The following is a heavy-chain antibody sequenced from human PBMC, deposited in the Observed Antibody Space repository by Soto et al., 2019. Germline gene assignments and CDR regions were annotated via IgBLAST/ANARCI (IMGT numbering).Heavy chain of an antibody. CDR3: ARVRIVVVTTYPGDYYGMDV. D-gene: IGHD2-21*02. Sequence: PGGSLRLSCAASGFTFSSYWMSWVRQAPGKGLEWVSYISSSGSTIYYADSVKGRFTISRDNAKNSLYLQMNGLRAEDTAVYYCARVRIVVVTTYPGDYYGMDVWGQGTTVTVSS. CDR1: GFTFSSYW. V-gene: IGHV3-48*04. J-gene: IGHJ6*02. CDR2: ISSSGSTI.